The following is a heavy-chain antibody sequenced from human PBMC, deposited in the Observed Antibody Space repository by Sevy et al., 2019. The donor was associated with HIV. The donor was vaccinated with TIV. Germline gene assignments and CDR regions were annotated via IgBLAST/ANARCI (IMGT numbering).Heavy chain of an antibody. Sequence: GGSLRLSCVASGFTFSNYAMTWVRQAPGKGLEWVSAISGSGGSTYYADSVKGRFTISRDNSKNTLYLQMDSLRAEDTAVYYCAKAITGGHPAAFDIWGQGTMVTVSS. CDR2: ISGSGGST. D-gene: IGHD1-20*01. CDR3: AKAITGGHPAAFDI. V-gene: IGHV3-23*01. CDR1: GFTFSNYA. J-gene: IGHJ3*02.